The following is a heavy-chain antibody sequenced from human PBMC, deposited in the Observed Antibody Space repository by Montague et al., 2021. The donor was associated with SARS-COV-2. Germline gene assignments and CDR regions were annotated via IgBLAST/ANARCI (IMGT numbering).Heavy chain of an antibody. Sequence: SETVSLTCTVSGGSISSSSYYWGWIRQPPGKGLEWIGSIHYSGSTYYNPSLKSRVTISVDTSKKHFSLKLSSVTAADTAVYFCAAQSSGGYCSSSSCYVWFAPWGQGTLVSVSS. D-gene: IGHD2-2*01. CDR2: IHYSGST. CDR3: AAQSSGGYCSSSSCYVWFAP. V-gene: IGHV4-39*01. J-gene: IGHJ5*02. CDR1: GGSISSSSYY.